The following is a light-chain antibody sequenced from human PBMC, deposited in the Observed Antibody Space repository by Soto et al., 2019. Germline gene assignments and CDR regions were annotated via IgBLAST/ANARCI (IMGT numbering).Light chain of an antibody. Sequence: QSALTQPASVSGSPGQPITISCTGTSSDVGTYKYVSWYQQYPGKAPKLMIYEVSNRPSGVSNRFSGSKSGNTASLTISGLQAEDEADYYCYSHARKVFGGGTKVTVL. J-gene: IGLJ3*02. CDR2: EVS. CDR3: YSHARKV. CDR1: SSDVGTYKY. V-gene: IGLV2-14*01.